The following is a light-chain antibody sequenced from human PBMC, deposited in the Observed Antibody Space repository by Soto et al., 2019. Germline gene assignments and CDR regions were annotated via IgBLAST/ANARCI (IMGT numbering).Light chain of an antibody. Sequence: QSALTQPASVSGSPGQSITISCTGTSSDVGGYNYVSWYQQHPGKAPKLMIYEVSNRPSGVSNRFSGSKSGNTASLTISGLQAEDEADYYCSSYTSSGTNGVFGTGTKVTVL. J-gene: IGLJ1*01. CDR3: SSYTSSGTNGV. CDR2: EVS. CDR1: SSDVGGYNY. V-gene: IGLV2-14*01.